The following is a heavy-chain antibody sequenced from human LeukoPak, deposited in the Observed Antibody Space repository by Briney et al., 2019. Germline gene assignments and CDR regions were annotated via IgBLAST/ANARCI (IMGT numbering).Heavy chain of an antibody. V-gene: IGHV3-74*01. CDR3: TKSDWFDP. J-gene: IGHJ5*02. Sequence: QPGGSLRLSCAASGFTFSGWMHWVRQAPGKGLVWLSRIKNDGSITSYADSVKGRFTISRDNAKNTLYLQMNSLRVEDTAVYYCTKSDWFDPRGQGTLVTVSS. CDR1: GFTFSGW. D-gene: IGHD3-3*01. CDR2: IKNDGSIT.